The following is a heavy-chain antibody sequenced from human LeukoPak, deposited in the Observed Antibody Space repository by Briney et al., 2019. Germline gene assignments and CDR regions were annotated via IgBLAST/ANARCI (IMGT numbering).Heavy chain of an antibody. CDR2: IIPIFGTV. CDR3: ASLPAYYYYGMDV. V-gene: IGHV1-69*13. J-gene: IGHJ6*02. Sequence: ASVKVSCKASGYTFTSYGISWVRQAPGQGLEWMGGIIPIFGTVNYAQKFQGRVTTTADESTSTAYMELGSLRSEDTAVYYCASLPAYYYYGMDVWGQGTTVTVSS. CDR1: GYTFTSYG.